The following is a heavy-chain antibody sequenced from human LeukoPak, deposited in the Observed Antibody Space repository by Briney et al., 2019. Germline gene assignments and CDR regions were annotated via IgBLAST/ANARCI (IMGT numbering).Heavy chain of an antibody. Sequence: GGSLRLSCAASGFTFSSYGMHWVRQAPGKGLEWVAFIRYDGSNKYYADSVKGRFTISRDNSKNTLYLQMNSLRAEDTAVYYCAKGSLQIWSPFDYWGQGTLVTVSS. V-gene: IGHV3-30*02. CDR2: IRYDGSNK. CDR1: GFTFSSYG. CDR3: AKGSLQIWSPFDY. D-gene: IGHD3-10*01. J-gene: IGHJ4*02.